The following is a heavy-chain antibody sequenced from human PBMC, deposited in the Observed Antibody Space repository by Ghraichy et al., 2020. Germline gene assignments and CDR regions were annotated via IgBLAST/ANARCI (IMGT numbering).Heavy chain of an antibody. J-gene: IGHJ3*02. V-gene: IGHV3-74*01. CDR3: VRDGIIPSYFDI. D-gene: IGHD3-3*01. CDR1: GFTFSDYW. Sequence: LTCAASGFTFSDYWMHWVRQTPGKGLVWVSRINIYGNRTNYADSVKGRFTIPRDNAKKTLYLQMNSLRGEDTAVYYCVRDGIIPSYFDIWGQGTMVTVS. CDR2: INIYGNRT.